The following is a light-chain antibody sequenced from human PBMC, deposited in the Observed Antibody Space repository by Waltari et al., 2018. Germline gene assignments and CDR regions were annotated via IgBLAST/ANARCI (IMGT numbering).Light chain of an antibody. CDR1: SSDSGGYHY. J-gene: IGLJ2*01. V-gene: IGLV2-14*03. CDR2: DVT. CDR3: SSFTSSTTGI. Sequence: SALTQPDSVSGSPGQSITISCSGISSDSGGYHYVSWYQQHPGAAPKLIIYDVTNRPSGVSDRFSGSKSGSSASLTISGLQPDDEADYYCSSFTSSTTGIFGGGTKLTVL.